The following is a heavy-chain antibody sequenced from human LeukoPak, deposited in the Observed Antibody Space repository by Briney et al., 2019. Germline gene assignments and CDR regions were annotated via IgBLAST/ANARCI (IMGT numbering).Heavy chain of an antibody. CDR2: FDPEDGET. Sequence: TGGSLRLSCAASGFTLSSYAMSWVRQAPGKGLEWMGGFDPEDGETIYAQKFQGRVTMTEDTSTDTAYMELSSLRSEDTAVYYCATDLGGSMNWFDPWGQGTLVTVSS. J-gene: IGHJ5*02. V-gene: IGHV1-24*01. CDR3: ATDLGGSMNWFDP. D-gene: IGHD3-16*01. CDR1: GFTLSSYA.